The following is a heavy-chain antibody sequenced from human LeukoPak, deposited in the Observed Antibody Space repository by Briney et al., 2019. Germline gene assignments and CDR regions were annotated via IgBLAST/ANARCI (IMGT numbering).Heavy chain of an antibody. CDR3: ARDRSVDGTV. D-gene: IGHD6-19*01. CDR1: GFTFGDYY. Sequence: GGSLRLSCAVSGFTFGDYYMSWIRQAPGKGLEGVAYISSSSSYTNYALSVKGRFTISRDNAKNSLYLQMDSLRAEDTAMYYCARDRSVDGTVWGQGTLVTVSS. CDR2: ISSSSSYT. V-gene: IGHV3-11*06. J-gene: IGHJ4*02.